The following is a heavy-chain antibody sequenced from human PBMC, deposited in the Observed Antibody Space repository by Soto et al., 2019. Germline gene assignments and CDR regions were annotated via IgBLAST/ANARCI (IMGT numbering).Heavy chain of an antibody. CDR1: GYTFTTYG. CDR2: ISAYNGNT. J-gene: IGHJ6*02. Sequence: ASVKVSCKASGYTFTTYGISWVRQAPGQGLDWMGWISAYNGNTKYAQDLQGRVTMTTDTSTSTAYMELRSLRSDDTAVYYCARFSGGSYNTYYFYYGMDVWGQGTTVTVSS. V-gene: IGHV1-18*01. CDR3: ARFSGGSYNTYYFYYGMDV. D-gene: IGHD2-15*01.